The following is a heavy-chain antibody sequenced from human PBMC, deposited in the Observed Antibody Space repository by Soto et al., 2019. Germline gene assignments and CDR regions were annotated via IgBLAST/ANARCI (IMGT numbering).Heavy chain of an antibody. V-gene: IGHV4-59*01. J-gene: IGHJ4*02. D-gene: IGHD2-15*01. CDR3: VRGPVAHFDY. CDR1: GGSISSYY. Sequence: SETLSLTCTVSGGSISSYYWSWIRQPPGKGLEWIGYIYYSGSTNYNPSLKSRVTISVDTSKNQFSLKLSSVTAADTAVYYCVRGPVAHFDYWGQGTLVTVSS. CDR2: IYYSGST.